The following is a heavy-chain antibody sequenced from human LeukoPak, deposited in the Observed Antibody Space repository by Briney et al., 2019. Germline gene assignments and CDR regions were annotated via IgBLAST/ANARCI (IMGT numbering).Heavy chain of an antibody. D-gene: IGHD3-10*01. CDR2: INPNSGGT. CDR3: ARLQTGGY. J-gene: IGHJ4*02. Sequence: ASVTVSFTASGYTFTVYYMHWVRQAPGQGLEWMGWINPNSGGTNYAQKFQGRVTMTRDTSISTAYMELSRLRSDDTAVYYCARLQTGGYWGQGTLVTVSS. V-gene: IGHV1-2*02. CDR1: GYTFTVYY.